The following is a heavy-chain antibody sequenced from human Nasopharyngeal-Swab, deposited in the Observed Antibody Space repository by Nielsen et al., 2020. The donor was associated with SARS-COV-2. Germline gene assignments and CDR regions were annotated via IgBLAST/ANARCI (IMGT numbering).Heavy chain of an antibody. CDR1: GFSFSTFW. D-gene: IGHD4-23*01. J-gene: IGHJ4*02. V-gene: IGHV3-74*01. CDR2: INTDGRRT. CDR3: ARDLGGFGGY. Sequence: GGSLRLSCAASGFSFSTFWMHWVRQVPGEGLVWVSRINTDGRRTNYPESVKGRFTISRDNVKNMLYLQMNNLRPEDTAVYYCARDLGGFGGYWGQGTLATVSS.